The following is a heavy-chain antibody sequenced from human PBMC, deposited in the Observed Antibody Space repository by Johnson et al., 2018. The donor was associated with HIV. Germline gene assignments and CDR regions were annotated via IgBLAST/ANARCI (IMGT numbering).Heavy chain of an antibody. J-gene: IGHJ3*01. D-gene: IGHD6-13*01. CDR3: ARDGESQQLPLGDAFDV. CDR2: ISYDGSNK. V-gene: IGHV3-30*14. Sequence: VQLVESGGGVVQPGRSLRLSCAASGFTFSDYAMHWVRQAPGKGLEWVAVISYDGSNKYYADSVRGRFTISRDNSKNTLYLQMRSLRVEDTAIYYCARDGESQQLPLGDAFDVWGQGTMVTVSS. CDR1: GFTFSDYA.